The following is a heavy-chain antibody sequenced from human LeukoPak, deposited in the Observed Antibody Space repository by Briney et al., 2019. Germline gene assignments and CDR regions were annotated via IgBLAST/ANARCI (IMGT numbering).Heavy chain of an antibody. CDR2: IYSGGST. D-gene: IGHD6-19*01. CDR3: ARWTVAGTIDY. Sequence: GGSQRLSCAASGFTVSSNYMSWVRQAPGKGLEWVSVIYSGGSTYYADSVKGRFTISRDNSKNTLYLQMNSLRAEDTAVYYCARWTVAGTIDYWGQGTLVSVSS. J-gene: IGHJ4*02. V-gene: IGHV3-53*01. CDR1: GFTVSSNY.